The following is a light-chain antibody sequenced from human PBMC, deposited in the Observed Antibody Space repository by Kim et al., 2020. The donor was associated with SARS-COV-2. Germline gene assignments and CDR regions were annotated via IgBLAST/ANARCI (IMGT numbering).Light chain of an antibody. J-gene: IGKJ1*01. CDR1: ESVAPY. Sequence: EIQMTQSPSILSASVGDRVTITCRASESVAPYLAWYQLKPGKAPKLLIYEVSSLESGVPSRFSGSGSGTEFTLTISSLQPDDFATYCCQQYDSYKWTFGQGTKVDIK. CDR2: EVS. V-gene: IGKV1-5*03. CDR3: QQYDSYKWT.